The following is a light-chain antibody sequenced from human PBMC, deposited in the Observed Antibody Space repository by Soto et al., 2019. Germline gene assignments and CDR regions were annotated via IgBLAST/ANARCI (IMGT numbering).Light chain of an antibody. Sequence: DIQMTQSPSTLSASVGDRVTITCRASQSINIWLAWYQQKPGRAPKLLIYKASTLESGVPSRFSGSGYGTEFTLTISSLQTDDFATYYCQQYNVYWTFGKGTKVDI. J-gene: IGKJ1*01. CDR2: KAS. V-gene: IGKV1-5*03. CDR1: QSINIW. CDR3: QQYNVYWT.